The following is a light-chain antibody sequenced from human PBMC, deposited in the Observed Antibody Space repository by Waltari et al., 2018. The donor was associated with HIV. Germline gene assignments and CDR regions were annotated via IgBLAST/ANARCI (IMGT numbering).Light chain of an antibody. V-gene: IGKV1-12*01. CDR1: QGVGIW. Sequence: DVQMTQSPASVSASLGDTVTITRRASQGVGIWLAWYQHKSGKAPKLLIRAASSLQSGVPSRFSGSGSGTDFTLTISGLQPEECATYYCQQANTIPRTFGPGTKVDIK. J-gene: IGKJ3*01. CDR2: AAS. CDR3: QQANTIPRT.